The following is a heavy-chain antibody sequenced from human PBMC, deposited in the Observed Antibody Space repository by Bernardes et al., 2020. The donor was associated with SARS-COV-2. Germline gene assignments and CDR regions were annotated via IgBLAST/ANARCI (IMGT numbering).Heavy chain of an antibody. V-gene: IGHV3-21*01. CDR2: ISSSSSYI. Sequence: GGSLRLSCAASGFTFSSYSMNWVRQVPGKGLEWVSSISSSSSYIYYADSVKGRFTISRDNAKNSLYLQMNSLRAEDTAVYYCARDYSLRFLEWPHYYYYGMDVWGQGTTITVSS. CDR3: ARDYSLRFLEWPHYYYYGMDV. J-gene: IGHJ6*02. D-gene: IGHD3-3*01. CDR1: GFTFSSYS.